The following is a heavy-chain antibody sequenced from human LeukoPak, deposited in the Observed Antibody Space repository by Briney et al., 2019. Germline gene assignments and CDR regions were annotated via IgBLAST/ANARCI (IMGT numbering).Heavy chain of an antibody. D-gene: IGHD6-13*01. CDR3: ARDALPSAAGTQMDY. CDR2: ISAYNGNT. J-gene: IGHJ4*02. V-gene: IGHV1-18*01. CDR1: GYTFTSYG. Sequence: ASVKVSCKASGYTFTSYGISWVRQAPGQGLEWMGWISAYNGNTNYAQKLQGRVTMTTDTSTSTAYMELRSLRSDDTAVYYCARDALPSAAGTQMDYWGQGTLVTVSS.